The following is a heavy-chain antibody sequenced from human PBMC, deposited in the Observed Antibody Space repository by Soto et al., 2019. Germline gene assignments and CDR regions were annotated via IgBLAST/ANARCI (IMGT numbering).Heavy chain of an antibody. CDR2: ISGSGGST. Sequence: EVQLLESGGGLVQPGGSLRLSCAASGFTFSSYAMSWVRQAPGKGLEWVSAISGSGGSTYYADSVKGRFTISRDNSKNTLYLQMNILRAEDTAVYYCAKGLGYNWNYGLLFDYWGQGTLVTVSS. CDR3: AKGLGYNWNYGLLFDY. J-gene: IGHJ4*02. CDR1: GFTFSSYA. V-gene: IGHV3-23*01. D-gene: IGHD1-7*01.